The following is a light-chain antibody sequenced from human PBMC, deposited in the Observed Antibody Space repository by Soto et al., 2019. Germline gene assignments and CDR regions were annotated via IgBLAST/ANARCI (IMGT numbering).Light chain of an antibody. Sequence: QSLLTQPPSASGTPGQRVTSSCSGSSSKIGSNTVSWYQHLPGTAPKLLIYSNNQRPSGVPDRFSGSKSGTSASLAISGLQSEHEADYYCAAWDDNLNGLYVFGTGTKVTVL. CDR1: SSKIGSNT. CDR2: SNN. CDR3: AAWDDNLNGLYV. J-gene: IGLJ1*01. V-gene: IGLV1-44*01.